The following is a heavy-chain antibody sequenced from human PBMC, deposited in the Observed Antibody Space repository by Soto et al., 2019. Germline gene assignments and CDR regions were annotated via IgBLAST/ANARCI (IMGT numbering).Heavy chain of an antibody. Sequence: PSETLSLTCTVSGGTISSGSYRWAWIRQPPGKGLEDIGSISYTWSTNYNPSLKSRVSISLDAPMNHFSLKMTSVTAADTAVYFCARGEYQNWLDPWGLGTLVNVCS. CDR1: GGTISSGSYR. J-gene: IGHJ5*02. CDR2: ISYTWST. V-gene: IGHV4-61*03. CDR3: ARGEYQNWLDP.